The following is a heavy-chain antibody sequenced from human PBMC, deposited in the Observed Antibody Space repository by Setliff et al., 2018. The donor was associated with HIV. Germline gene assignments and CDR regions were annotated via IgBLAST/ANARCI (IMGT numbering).Heavy chain of an antibody. CDR3: AREIRNYDFWSGYWEDHYFDS. V-gene: IGHV1-46*01. CDR1: GYTFTSYY. Sequence: GASVKVSCKASGYTFTSYYMHWVRQAPGQGLEWMGIINPSGGSTSYAQKFQGRVTFTRDTSASTAYMELSGLGFEDTAVYYCAREIRNYDFWSGYWEDHYFDSWGQGTLVTVSS. D-gene: IGHD3-3*01. J-gene: IGHJ4*02. CDR2: INPSGGST.